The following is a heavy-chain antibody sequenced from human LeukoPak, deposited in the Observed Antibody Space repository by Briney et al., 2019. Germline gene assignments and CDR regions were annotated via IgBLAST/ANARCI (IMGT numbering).Heavy chain of an antibody. V-gene: IGHV1-8*01. CDR1: GYTFTSYD. CDR2: MNPNSGNT. CDR3: ARGPTIRGLAAAVY. D-gene: IGHD6-13*01. Sequence: ASVKVSCKASGYTFTSYDINWVRQATGQGLEWMGWMNPNSGNTGYAQKFQGRVTMTRDTSISTAYMELSSLTSEDTAVYYCARGPTIRGLAAAVYWGQGTLVSFPS. J-gene: IGHJ4*02.